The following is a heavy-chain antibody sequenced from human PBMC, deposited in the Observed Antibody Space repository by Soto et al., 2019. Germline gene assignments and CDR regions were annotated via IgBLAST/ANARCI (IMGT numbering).Heavy chain of an antibody. CDR3: ARGPTVTTDLGWLDX. CDR2: IDHSWST. CDR1: GGSISSGGYS. D-gene: IGHD4-17*01. V-gene: IGHV4-30-2*01. Sequence: LSLTCAVSGGSISSGGYSWIWIRQPPGKGLECIGYIDHSWSTYYNPSLKSRVTISVDRSKNQFSLKLSSVTAADKAVYYCARGPTVTTDLGWLDXGGQRTLVT. J-gene: IGHJ5*02.